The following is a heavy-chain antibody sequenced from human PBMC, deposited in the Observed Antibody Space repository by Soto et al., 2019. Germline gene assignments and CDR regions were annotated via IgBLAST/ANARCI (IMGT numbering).Heavy chain of an antibody. V-gene: IGHV3-11*01. D-gene: IGHD3-3*01. CDR1: GFTFSDHY. J-gene: IGHJ6*03. Sequence: PGGSLRLSCAASGFTFSDHYMGWIRQAPGKGLEWISYISGSGGTIYYADSVKGRFTISRDNAKNSLYLQMNSLRAEDTAVYYCARDGDFWSGYLFYYYMDVWGKGTTVTV. CDR3: ARDGDFWSGYLFYYYMDV. CDR2: ISGSGGTI.